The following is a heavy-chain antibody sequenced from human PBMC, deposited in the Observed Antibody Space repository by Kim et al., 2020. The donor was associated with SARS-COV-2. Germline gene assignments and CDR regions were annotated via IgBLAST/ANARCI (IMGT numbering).Heavy chain of an antibody. Sequence: SVKVSCKASGGTFSSYAISWVRQAPGQGLEWMGRIIPILGIANYAQKFQGRVTITADKSTSTAYMELSSLRSEDTAVYYCVYGTAGISGTTITGWFDPWGQGTLVTVSS. CDR2: IIPILGIA. D-gene: IGHD1-20*01. V-gene: IGHV1-69*04. CDR1: GGTFSSYA. CDR3: VYGTAGISGTTITGWFDP. J-gene: IGHJ5*02.